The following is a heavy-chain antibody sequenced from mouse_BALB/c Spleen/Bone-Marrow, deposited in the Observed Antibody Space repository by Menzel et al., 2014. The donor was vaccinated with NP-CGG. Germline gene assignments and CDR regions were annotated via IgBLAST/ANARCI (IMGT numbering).Heavy chain of an antibody. CDR1: GYTFTSYW. J-gene: IGHJ3*01. Sequence: VQLQQSGVEFVKPGASVKLSCKASGYTFTSYWMHWVKQRPGQGLEWIGEIDPSDSYTKYNQNFKGKATLTVDKSSSTAYMQRSSLTSEDSAVYYCARTYYDYDWFAYWGQGTLVTVSA. CDR3: ARTYYDYDWFAY. CDR2: IDPSDSYT. V-gene: IGHV1-69*02. D-gene: IGHD2-4*01.